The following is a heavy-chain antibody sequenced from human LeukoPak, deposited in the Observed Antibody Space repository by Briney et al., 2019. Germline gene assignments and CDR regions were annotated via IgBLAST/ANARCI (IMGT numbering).Heavy chain of an antibody. V-gene: IGHV4-34*01. J-gene: IGHJ5*02. Sequence: SETLSLTCAVYGGSFSGYYWSWIRQPPGKGLEWIGEINHSGSTNYNPSLKSRVTISVDTSKNQFSLKLSSVTAADTAVYYCARRSLTYYYGSGSYERYNWFDPWGQGTLVTVSS. CDR2: INHSGST. CDR1: GGSFSGYY. CDR3: ARRSLTYYYGSGSYERYNWFDP. D-gene: IGHD3-10*01.